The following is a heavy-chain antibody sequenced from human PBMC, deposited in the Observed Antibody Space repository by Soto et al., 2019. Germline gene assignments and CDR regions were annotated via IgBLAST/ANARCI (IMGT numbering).Heavy chain of an antibody. D-gene: IGHD3-22*01. V-gene: IGHV3-33*01. CDR2: TWYDGSQN. CDR1: GLTFATFG. J-gene: IGHJ4*02. CDR3: ATGFYSSSIDH. Sequence: QVQLVESGGGVVHLGTSLRSSGEASGLTFATFGMHWVRQPQAKGLQWVAVTWYDGSQNFYGDSVKGRFTISRDSSKNTLNLQMDSLTAEDTAVYYCATGFYSSSIDHWGQGTLVTVTS.